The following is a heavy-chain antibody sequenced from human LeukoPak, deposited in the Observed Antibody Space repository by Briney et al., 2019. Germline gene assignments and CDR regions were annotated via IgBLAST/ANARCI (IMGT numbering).Heavy chain of an antibody. CDR2: IYYSGGT. Sequence: SKTLSLTCTVSGGSIRSSYYYWGWIRQPPGKGLEWLGSIYYSGGTYYNPSLKSRVTISVDTSKNQFSLKLSSVTAADTAVFYCARQRYSGSYYGVQWDAFDIWGQGTMVTVSS. D-gene: IGHD1-26*01. CDR1: GGSIRSSYYY. CDR3: ARQRYSGSYYGVQWDAFDI. J-gene: IGHJ3*02. V-gene: IGHV4-39*01.